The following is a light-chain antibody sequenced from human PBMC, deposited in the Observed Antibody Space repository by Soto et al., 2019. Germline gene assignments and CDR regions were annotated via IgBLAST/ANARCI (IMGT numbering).Light chain of an antibody. CDR2: DAS. Sequence: EIVLTQSPPTLSLSPGERATLSCRASPSVSSYLAWYQQKPGQAPRLLIYDASNRATGIPARFSGSGSGTDFTLTISSLEPEDFAVYYCQQRSNWPPLTFGGGTKLEIK. J-gene: IGKJ4*01. V-gene: IGKV3-11*01. CDR3: QQRSNWPPLT. CDR1: PSVSSY.